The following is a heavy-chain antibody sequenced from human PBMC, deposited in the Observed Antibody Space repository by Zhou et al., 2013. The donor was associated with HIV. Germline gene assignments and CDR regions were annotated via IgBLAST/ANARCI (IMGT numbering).Heavy chain of an antibody. CDR1: GYTLTDYY. J-gene: IGHJ4*02. CDR3: ATTYMTSSGTILFDD. Sequence: QVQLVQSGAEVKKPGASVKVSCKASGYTLTDYYMHWVRQAPGQGLEWIGGIIPISGTANYVQKLQDRVTVTTDDSTGTTYMDLASLTSEDTAMYYCATTYMTSSGTILFDDWGQGTLVTVSS. D-gene: IGHD2-21*01. CDR2: IIPISGTA. V-gene: IGHV1-69*01.